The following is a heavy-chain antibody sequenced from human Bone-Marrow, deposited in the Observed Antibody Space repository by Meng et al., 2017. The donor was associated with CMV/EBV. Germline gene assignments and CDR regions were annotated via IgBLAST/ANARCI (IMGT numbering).Heavy chain of an antibody. Sequence: GESLKISCAASGFTFSSYSMNWVRQAPGKGLEWVSYISSSSSTIYYADSVKGRFTISRDNAKNSLYLQMNSLRAEDTAVYYCAKELRSVYYYYGMDVWGQGTTVTASS. CDR3: AKELRSVYYYYGMDV. V-gene: IGHV3-48*04. D-gene: IGHD4-17*01. CDR2: ISSSSSTI. J-gene: IGHJ6*02. CDR1: GFTFSSYS.